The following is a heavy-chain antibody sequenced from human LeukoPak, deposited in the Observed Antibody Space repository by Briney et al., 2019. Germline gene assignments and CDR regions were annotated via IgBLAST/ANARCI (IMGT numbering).Heavy chain of an antibody. CDR1: RGSITTHY. CDR2: IYYRGGT. CDR3: ARHTPTGGYYWFDP. D-gene: IGHD3-10*01. Sequence: PSETLSLTCTVSRGSITTHYWSWIRQPPGKGLEWIWDIYYRGGTNYNPSLKSRATISLDTSKNQLSLRLIFVTAADTAVYYCARHTPTGGYYWFDPWGQGTLVTVSS. J-gene: IGHJ5*02. V-gene: IGHV4-59*08.